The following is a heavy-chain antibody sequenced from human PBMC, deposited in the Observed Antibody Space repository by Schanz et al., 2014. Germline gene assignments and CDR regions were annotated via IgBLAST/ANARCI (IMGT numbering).Heavy chain of an antibody. CDR2: IGYLGDT. CDR1: GFTLSNSA. CDR3: ARAHGSNWYGKGLDY. V-gene: IGHV3-13*01. D-gene: IGHD6-13*01. J-gene: IGHJ4*02. Sequence: EAQLVESGGGLVQPGGSLRLSCAASGFTLSNSAMHWVRQGTGKGLEWVSTIGYLGDTYYPDSVKGRFTVSRDNAKNSLYLQMNSLRADDTAVYFCARAHGSNWYGKGLDYWGQGTQVTVSS.